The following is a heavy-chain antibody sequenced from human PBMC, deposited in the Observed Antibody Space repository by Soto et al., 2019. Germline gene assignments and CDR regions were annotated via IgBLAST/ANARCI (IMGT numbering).Heavy chain of an antibody. J-gene: IGHJ6*03. D-gene: IGHD6-25*01. V-gene: IGHV3-33*01. CDR1: GFTFSSYG. Sequence: ESGGGVVQPGRSLRLSCAASGFTFSSYGMHWVRQAPGKGLEWVAVIWYDGSNKYYEDSVKGRFTISRDNSKNTLYLQMNSLRAEDTAVYYCARGDSSGWGYYYYYYMDVWGKGTTVTVSS. CDR2: IWYDGSNK. CDR3: ARGDSSGWGYYYYYYMDV.